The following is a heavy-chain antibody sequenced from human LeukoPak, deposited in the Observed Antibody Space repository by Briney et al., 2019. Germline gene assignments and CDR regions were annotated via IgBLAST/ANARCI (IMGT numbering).Heavy chain of an antibody. CDR3: ARDLKSIGSYSNWFDP. Sequence: SETLSLTCTVSGGSISSHYWSWIRQPPGKGLEWIGYIAYSGSTNYNPSLKSRVTISVDTSKNQFSLKLISVTAADTAVYYCARDLKSIGSYSNWFDPWGQGTLVTVSS. D-gene: IGHD1-26*01. J-gene: IGHJ5*02. CDR1: GGSISSHY. CDR2: IAYSGST. V-gene: IGHV4-59*11.